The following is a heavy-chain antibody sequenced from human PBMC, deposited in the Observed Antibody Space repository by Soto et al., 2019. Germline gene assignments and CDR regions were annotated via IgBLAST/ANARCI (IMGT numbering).Heavy chain of an antibody. V-gene: IGHV3-21*01. CDR2: ISSSSSYI. CDR1: GFTFSSYS. D-gene: IGHD5-12*01. CDR3: AREVAPTLHGMDV. Sequence: EVQLVESGGGLVKPGGSLRLSCAASGFTFSSYSMNWVRQAPGKGLEWVSSISSSSSYIYYADSVKGRFTISRDNXKNSLYLQMNSLRAEDTAVYYGAREVAPTLHGMDVWGQGTTVTVSS. J-gene: IGHJ6*02.